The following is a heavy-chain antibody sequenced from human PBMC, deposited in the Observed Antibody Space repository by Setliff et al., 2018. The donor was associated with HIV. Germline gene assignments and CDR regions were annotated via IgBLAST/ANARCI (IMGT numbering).Heavy chain of an antibody. J-gene: IGHJ4*02. V-gene: IGHV4-39*07. CDR2: MYYSGRT. CDR1: GGSISSSSYY. D-gene: IGHD1-26*01. Sequence: SETLSLTCTVSGGSISSSSYYWGWTRQPPGKGLEWIGSMYYSGRTYYNLSLKSRVTISVDTSKNQFSLKLSSVTVADTAVYYCARRSGSYHYYFDFWGQGTLVTVSS. CDR3: ARRSGSYHYYFDF.